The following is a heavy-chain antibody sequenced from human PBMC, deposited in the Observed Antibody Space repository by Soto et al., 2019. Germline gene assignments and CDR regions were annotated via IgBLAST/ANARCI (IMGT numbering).Heavy chain of an antibody. CDR2: IIPILGIA. Sequence: SVKVSCKASGGTFSSYTISWVRQAPGQGLEWMGRIIPILGIANYAQKFQGRVTITADKSTSTAYMELSSLRSEDTAVYYCARRSQYSGYDDDAFDIWGQGTMVTVSS. CDR3: ARRSQYSGYDDDAFDI. D-gene: IGHD5-12*01. V-gene: IGHV1-69*02. CDR1: GGTFSSYT. J-gene: IGHJ3*02.